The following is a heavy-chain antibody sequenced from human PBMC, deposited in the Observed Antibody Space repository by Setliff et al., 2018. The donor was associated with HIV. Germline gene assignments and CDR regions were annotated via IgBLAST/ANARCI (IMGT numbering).Heavy chain of an antibody. CDR3: VTSSSWSSRLNF. J-gene: IGHJ4*02. CDR2: IYYSGST. V-gene: IGHV4-39*07. Sequence: SETLSLTCAVSGGSISNSRYYWSWIRQPPGKGLEWIGSIYYSGSTNYNPSLKSRVTISVDTSKNQFSLKLTSVTAADTAVYYCVTSSSWSSRLNFWGPGMLVTVSS. D-gene: IGHD2-2*01. CDR1: GGSISNSRYY.